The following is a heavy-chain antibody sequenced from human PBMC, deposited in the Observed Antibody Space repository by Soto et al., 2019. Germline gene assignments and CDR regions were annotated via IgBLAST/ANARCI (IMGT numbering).Heavy chain of an antibody. CDR2: IYSGGST. J-gene: IGHJ1*01. CDR3: ASEDSLKAVDGTSKLFYN. V-gene: IGHV3-66*01. D-gene: IGHD6-19*01. CDR1: GFTVSSNY. Sequence: GVSLRLSCAASGFTVSSNYMSWVRQSPGKGLEWVSVIYSGGSTYYADSVKGRFTISRDNSKNTLYLQMNSLRAEDTAVYYCASEDSLKAVDGTSKLFYNWAQGPLVIVSS.